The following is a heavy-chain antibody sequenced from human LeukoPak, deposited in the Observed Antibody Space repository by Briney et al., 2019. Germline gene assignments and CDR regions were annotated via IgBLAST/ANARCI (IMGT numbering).Heavy chain of an antibody. Sequence: ASVKVSCKASGYTFTGYYMHWVRQAPGQGLEWMGWINPNSGDTNYAQKFQGRVTMTRDTSSSTAYMDLSRLRSDDTAVYYCARVTDYGDFHFDYWGLGTLVTVSS. D-gene: IGHD4-17*01. J-gene: IGHJ4*02. CDR2: INPNSGDT. CDR3: ARVTDYGDFHFDY. CDR1: GYTFTGYY. V-gene: IGHV1-2*02.